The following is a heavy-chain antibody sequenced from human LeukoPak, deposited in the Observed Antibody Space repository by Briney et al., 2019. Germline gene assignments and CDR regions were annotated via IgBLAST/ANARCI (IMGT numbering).Heavy chain of an antibody. D-gene: IGHD6-13*01. Sequence: PSETLSLTSAVYGGSFSGYYWSWIRQPPGKGLEWIGEINHSGSTNYNPSLKSRVTISVDTSKNQFSLKLSSVTAADTAVYYCARGSSSSWYIRWYFVLWGRGTLVTVSS. V-gene: IGHV4-34*01. CDR3: ARGSSSSWYIRWYFVL. CDR1: GGSFSGYY. J-gene: IGHJ2*01. CDR2: INHSGST.